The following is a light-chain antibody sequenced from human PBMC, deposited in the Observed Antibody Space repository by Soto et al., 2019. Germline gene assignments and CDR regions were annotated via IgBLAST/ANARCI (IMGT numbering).Light chain of an antibody. CDR2: DAS. V-gene: IGKV1-5*01. Sequence: DIQMTQSPSTLSASVGDRVTITGRASQSISSWLAWYQQKPGKAPKLLIYDASSLESGVPSRFSGSGSGTEFTLTISSLQPDDFATYYCQEYNSYPPWTFGQGTKVEIK. CDR1: QSISSW. CDR3: QEYNSYPPWT. J-gene: IGKJ1*01.